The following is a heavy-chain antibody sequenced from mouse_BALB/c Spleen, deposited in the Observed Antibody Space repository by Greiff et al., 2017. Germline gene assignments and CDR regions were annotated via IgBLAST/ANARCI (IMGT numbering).Heavy chain of an antibody. CDR1: GFTFSSFG. CDR2: ISSGSSTI. D-gene: IGHD1-1*01. V-gene: IGHV5-17*02. J-gene: IGHJ1*01. Sequence: EVKLMESGGGLVQPGGSRKLSCAASGFTFSSFGMHWVRQAPEKGLEWVAYISSGSSTIYYADTVKGRFTISRDNPKNTLFLQMTSLRSEDTAMYYCARGDGSRGWYFDVWGAGTTVTVSS. CDR3: ARGDGSRGWYFDV.